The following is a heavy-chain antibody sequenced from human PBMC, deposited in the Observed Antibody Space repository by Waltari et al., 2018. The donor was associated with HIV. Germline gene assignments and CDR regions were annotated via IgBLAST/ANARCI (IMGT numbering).Heavy chain of an antibody. CDR3: TREVVGSNRNDWLDP. CDR1: GESVYGHTAG. V-gene: IGHV6-1*01. J-gene: IGHJ5*02. D-gene: IGHD4-4*01. Sequence: QVQLQQSGPGLLKASQTLSLTCDISGESVYGHTAGWNWIRQSPSGGLEWLGRTYSRAMFYNDYADSVKSRITIVTDISKSQVSLHLRSATPEDTAVYYCTREVVGSNRNDWLDPWGQGTLVIVSS. CDR2: TYSRAMFYN.